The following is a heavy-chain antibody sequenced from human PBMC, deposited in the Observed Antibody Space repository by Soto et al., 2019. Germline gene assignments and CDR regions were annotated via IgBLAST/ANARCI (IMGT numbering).Heavy chain of an antibody. V-gene: IGHV3-30-3*02. CDR3: AKMYSSGWYGYFDY. CDR1: GFTFSSYA. D-gene: IGHD6-19*01. Sequence: QVQLVESGGSVVQPGRSLRLSCAASGFTFSSYAMHWVRQAPGKGLEWVAVISYDGSNKYYADSVKGRFTISRDNSKNTLYLQMNSLRAEDTAVYYCAKMYSSGWYGYFDYWGQGTLVTVSS. CDR2: ISYDGSNK. J-gene: IGHJ4*02.